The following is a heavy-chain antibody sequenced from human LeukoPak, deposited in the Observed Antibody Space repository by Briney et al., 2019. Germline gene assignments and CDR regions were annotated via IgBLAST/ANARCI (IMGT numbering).Heavy chain of an antibody. V-gene: IGHV3-21*01. Sequence: GGSLRLSCAASGFTFSSYTMNWVRQAPGKGLEWVSSISSTCTYIYYADSLKGRFTISRDNAKNSLYLQMNSLRAEDTAVYYCARDTARGPLVFMDVWGKGTTVTVSS. CDR1: GFTFSSYT. CDR3: ARDTARGPLVFMDV. D-gene: IGHD5-18*01. J-gene: IGHJ6*03. CDR2: ISSTCTYI.